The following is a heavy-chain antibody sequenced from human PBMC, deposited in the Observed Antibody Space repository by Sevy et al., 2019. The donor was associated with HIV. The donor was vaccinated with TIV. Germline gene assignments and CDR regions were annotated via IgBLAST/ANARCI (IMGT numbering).Heavy chain of an antibody. CDR3: TRGRAPDTGGYFFEN. J-gene: IGHJ4*02. D-gene: IGHD2-15*01. Sequence: ASVKVSCKASGYMFSLYDISWVRRAPGQGLEWMGRIHPFNGDTNYAQKFQGRVTMTTDLSTRTVYMSLSGLTSDDAGVYYCTRGRAPDTGGYFFENWAQGTLVTVSS. CDR2: IHPFNGDT. CDR1: GYMFSLYD. V-gene: IGHV1-18*01.